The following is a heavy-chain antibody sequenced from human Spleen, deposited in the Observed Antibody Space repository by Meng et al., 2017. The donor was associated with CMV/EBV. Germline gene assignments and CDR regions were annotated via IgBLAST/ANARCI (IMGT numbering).Heavy chain of an antibody. V-gene: IGHV3-30*04. CDR3: AKDILGVYYNGVYDY. D-gene: IGHD3-16*01. CDR1: GLTFSTSA. Sequence: GGSLRLSCAASGLTFSTSALHWVRQAPGMGLQWVSLITSNGLNKYYADSVKGRFTISRDNAKNSLYLQMNSLRAEDTALYYCAKDILGVYYNGVYDYWGQGTLVTVSS. CDR2: ITSNGLNK. J-gene: IGHJ4*02.